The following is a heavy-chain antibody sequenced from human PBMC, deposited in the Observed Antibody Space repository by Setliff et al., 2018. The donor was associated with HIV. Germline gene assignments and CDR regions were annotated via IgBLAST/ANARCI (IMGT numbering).Heavy chain of an antibody. V-gene: IGHV7-4-1*02. CDR3: ARGGVTYYDILTGPSMDV. Sequence: GASVKVSCKASGYTFTSYAMNWVRQAPGQGLEGMGWINTNTGNPTYAQGFTGRFVFSLDISVCTAYLQINSLKAEDTAVYYCARGGVTYYDILTGPSMDVWGQGTTVTVSS. J-gene: IGHJ6*02. CDR1: GYTFTSYA. D-gene: IGHD3-9*01. CDR2: INTNTGNP.